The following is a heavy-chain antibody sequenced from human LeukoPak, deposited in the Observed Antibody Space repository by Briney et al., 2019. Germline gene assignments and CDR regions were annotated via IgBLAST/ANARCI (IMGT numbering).Heavy chain of an antibody. D-gene: IGHD2-15*01. V-gene: IGHV5-51*01. CDR2: IYPDDSDT. CDR1: GYYFTSYW. J-gene: IGHJ4*02. CDR3: ARALLPRDDISDF. Sequence: GESLKISCKGSGYYFTSYWIGWVRQMPGKGLEWMGIIYPDDSDTKYSPSFQGQVTISADKSISTAYLQWSTLKASDSAMYYCARALLPRDDISDFWGQGTLVTVSS.